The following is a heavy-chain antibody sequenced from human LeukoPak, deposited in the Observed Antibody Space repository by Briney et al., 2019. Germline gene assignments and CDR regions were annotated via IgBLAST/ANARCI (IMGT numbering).Heavy chain of an antibody. CDR1: GFTFSSYW. CDR2: IKQDGSEK. Sequence: GGSLRLSCAASGFTFSSYWMSWVRQAPGKGLEWVSNIKQDGSEKYYVDSVKGRSTISRDNAKNSLYLQMNSLRAEDTAVYYCARVNSYYYYYYMDVWGKGTTVTVSS. J-gene: IGHJ6*03. CDR3: ARVNSYYYYYYMDV. D-gene: IGHD1-7*01. V-gene: IGHV3-7*01.